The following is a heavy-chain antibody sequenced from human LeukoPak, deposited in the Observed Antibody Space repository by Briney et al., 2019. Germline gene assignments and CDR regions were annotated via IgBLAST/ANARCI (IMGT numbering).Heavy chain of an antibody. Sequence: GGSLRLSCEASGFTFRSYAMVWVRQAPGKGLEYISYISGIGTNMYHADSVKGRFTISRDNAKNSLFLQMNSLRIEDTAVYYCARDVSYTRGNFDYWGQGTLVTVSS. J-gene: IGHJ4*02. CDR2: ISGIGTNM. CDR1: GFTFRSYA. D-gene: IGHD2-8*01. CDR3: ARDVSYTRGNFDY. V-gene: IGHV3-48*03.